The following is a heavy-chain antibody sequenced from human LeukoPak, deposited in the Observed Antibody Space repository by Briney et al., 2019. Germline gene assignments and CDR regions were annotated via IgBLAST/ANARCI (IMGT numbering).Heavy chain of an antibody. CDR2: INPDGDGM. D-gene: IGHD5-12*01. CDR3: AAWTDRGYSY. Sequence: GGSLRLSCTASGFSFSRSWMNWIRQAPGKGLEWVANINPDGDGMRFVDSVKGRFTMSRDNAQSSLHLQMNSLRVEDTAFYYCAAWTDRGYSYWGQGVLVTVSS. J-gene: IGHJ4*02. V-gene: IGHV3-7*01. CDR1: GFSFSRSW.